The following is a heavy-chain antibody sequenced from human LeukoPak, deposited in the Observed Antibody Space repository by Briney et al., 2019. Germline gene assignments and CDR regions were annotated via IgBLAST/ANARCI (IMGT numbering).Heavy chain of an antibody. CDR2: IYYNGRI. V-gene: IGHV4-59*01. J-gene: IGHJ4*02. CDR1: GGSISSYY. D-gene: IGHD6-19*01. CDR3: ARETSLAGFASGLGFNY. Sequence: SETLSLTCTVSGGSISSYYWSLIRRPPGKGLEWIGYIYYNGRINYNPSLKSRVTMSIDTSKNQFSLKLTSVTAADTATYYCARETSLAGFASGLGFNYWGQGILVTVSS.